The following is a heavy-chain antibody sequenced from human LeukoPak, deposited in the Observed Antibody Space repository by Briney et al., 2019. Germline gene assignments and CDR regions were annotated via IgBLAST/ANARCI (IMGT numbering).Heavy chain of an antibody. Sequence: SETLPLTCTFSGGSISSSSYYWGWIRQPPGKGLEWIGSIYYSGSTYYNPSLKSRVTISVDASKNQFSLKLSSVTAADTAVYYCARPRGTGTSNAFDIWGQGTMVTVSS. V-gene: IGHV4-39*01. CDR3: ARPRGTGTSNAFDI. CDR2: IYYSGST. D-gene: IGHD1-7*01. J-gene: IGHJ3*02. CDR1: GGSISSSSYY.